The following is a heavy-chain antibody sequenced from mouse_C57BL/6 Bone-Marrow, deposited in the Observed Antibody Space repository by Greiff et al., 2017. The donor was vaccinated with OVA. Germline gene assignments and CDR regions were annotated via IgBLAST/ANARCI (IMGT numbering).Heavy chain of an antibody. V-gene: IGHV1-72*01. CDR1: GYTFTSYW. J-gene: IGHJ3*01. Sequence: QVQLQQPGAELVKPGASVKLSCKASGYTFTSYWMHWVKQRPGRGLEWIGRIDPNSGGTKYNEKFKSKATLPVDKPSSTAYMQLSSLTSEYSAVYYCARDYYGSIFAYWGQGTLVTVSA. CDR3: ARDYYGSIFAY. CDR2: IDPNSGGT. D-gene: IGHD1-1*01.